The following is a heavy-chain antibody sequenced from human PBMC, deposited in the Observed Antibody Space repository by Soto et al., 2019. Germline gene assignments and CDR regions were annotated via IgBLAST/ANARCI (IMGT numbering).Heavy chain of an antibody. J-gene: IGHJ4*02. Sequence: GGSLRLSCAASGFTFSSYSMNWVRQAPGKGLEWVSYISSSSSTIYYADSMKGRFTISRDNAKNSLYLQMNSLRDEDTFLFYCARGLYYYDSSGYWGYWGQGTLVTVSS. V-gene: IGHV3-48*02. CDR1: GFTFSSYS. CDR2: ISSSSSTI. D-gene: IGHD3-22*01. CDR3: ARGLYYYDSSGYWGY.